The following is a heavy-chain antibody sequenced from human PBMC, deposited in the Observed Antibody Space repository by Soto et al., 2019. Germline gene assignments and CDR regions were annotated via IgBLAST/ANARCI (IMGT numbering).Heavy chain of an antibody. V-gene: IGHV1-69*13. D-gene: IGHD3-10*01. CDR1: GGTFSSYA. CDR2: IIPIFGTA. J-gene: IGHJ5*02. Sequence: SVKVSCKASGGTFSSYAISWVRQAPGQGLEWMGGIIPIFGTANYAQKFQGRVTITADESTSTAYMELSSLRSEDTAVYYCARDSGVYGSGSPWFDPWGQGTLVTVSS. CDR3: ARDSGVYGSGSPWFDP.